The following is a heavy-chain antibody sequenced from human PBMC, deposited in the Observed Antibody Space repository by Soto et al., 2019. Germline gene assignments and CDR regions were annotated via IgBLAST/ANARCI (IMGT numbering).Heavy chain of an antibody. Sequence: PSETLSLTCAVYGGSFSGFYWSRIRQPPGKGLEWIGEINHSGSTNYNPSLKSRVTISVDTSKNQFSLKLSSVTAADTAVYYCATSIGYCSSTSCYVDYYYYMDVWGKGTTVTVSS. D-gene: IGHD2-2*01. CDR2: INHSGST. J-gene: IGHJ6*03. CDR3: ATSIGYCSSTSCYVDYYYYMDV. V-gene: IGHV4-34*01. CDR1: GGSFSGFY.